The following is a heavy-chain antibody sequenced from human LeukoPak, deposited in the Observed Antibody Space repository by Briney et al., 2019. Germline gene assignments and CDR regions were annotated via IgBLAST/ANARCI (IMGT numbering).Heavy chain of an antibody. CDR2: ISAYNGNT. CDR3: ARTYSSSWYGDWYFDY. V-gene: IGHV1-18*01. J-gene: IGHJ4*02. Sequence: ASVKVSCKASGYTFTSYGISWVRQAPGQGREGMGWISAYNGNTNYAQKLQGRVTMTTDTSTSTAYMELRSLRSDDTAVYYCARTYSSSWYGDWYFDYWGQGTLVTVSS. CDR1: GYTFTSYG. D-gene: IGHD6-13*01.